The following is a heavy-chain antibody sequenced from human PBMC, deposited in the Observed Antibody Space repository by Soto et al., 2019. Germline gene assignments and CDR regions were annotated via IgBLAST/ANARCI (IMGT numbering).Heavy chain of an antibody. CDR1: GYTFISYG. CDR3: ARDRYCSSTSCFYYYHYGMDV. V-gene: IGHV1-18*04. D-gene: IGHD2-2*01. J-gene: IGHJ6*02. CDR2: ISTSNGNT. Sequence: GSVKVSCKASGYTFISYGISWVRQAPGQGLEWLGWISTSNGNTNYAQEVQGRVTMTTDTSTTTAYMELRSLRSDDTAVYYCARDRYCSSTSCFYYYHYGMDVWGQGTTVTV.